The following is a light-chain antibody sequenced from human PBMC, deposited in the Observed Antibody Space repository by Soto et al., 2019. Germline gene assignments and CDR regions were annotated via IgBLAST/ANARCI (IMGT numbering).Light chain of an antibody. CDR1: KLGDRF. CDR3: QAWDSSTGVV. V-gene: IGLV3-1*01. Sequence: SYELTQPRSVSVSPGQTASIPCSGDKLGDRFACWYQQKPGQSPVMVIYQDTRRPSGIPERFSGSNSGNTATLTISGTQAMDEADYYCQAWDSSTGVVFGGGTKLTVL. CDR2: QDT. J-gene: IGLJ2*01.